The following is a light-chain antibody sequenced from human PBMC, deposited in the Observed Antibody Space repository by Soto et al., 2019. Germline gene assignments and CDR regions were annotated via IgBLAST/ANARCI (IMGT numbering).Light chain of an antibody. CDR2: AAS. J-gene: IGKJ1*01. CDR3: QQSYSMPRT. Sequence: DMQMTQSPPSLSASVGDRVTITCRASQNINNYLNWYRQKSGKAPELLIYAASSLRSGVSSRFSGSGYGTDFTLTINSLEPEDVATYYCQQSYSMPRTFGHGIKVDIK. V-gene: IGKV1-39*01. CDR1: QNINNY.